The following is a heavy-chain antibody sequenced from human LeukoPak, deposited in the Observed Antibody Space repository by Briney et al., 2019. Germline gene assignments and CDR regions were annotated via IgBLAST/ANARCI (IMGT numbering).Heavy chain of an antibody. D-gene: IGHD6-25*01. Sequence: SETLSFTCTVSGGSISSSSYCWGWIRQPPGKGLEWIGSVYYTGASYYNPSLKSRVTVSIDTSKNQFSLKLSSATAADTAVYYCARDPSGYYYLDVWGKGPTVTVSS. CDR3: ARDPSGYYYLDV. CDR2: VYYTGAS. V-gene: IGHV4-39*07. CDR1: GGSISSSSYC. J-gene: IGHJ6*03.